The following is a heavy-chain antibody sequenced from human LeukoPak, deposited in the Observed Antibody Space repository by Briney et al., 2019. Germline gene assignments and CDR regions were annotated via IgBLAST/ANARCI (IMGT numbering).Heavy chain of an antibody. CDR2: IYHSGST. J-gene: IGHJ4*02. Sequence: TLSLTCAVSGGSISSGGYSWSWIRQPPGKGLEWIGYIYHSGSTYYNPSLKSRVTISVDTSKNQFSLKLSSVTAADTAVYYCARSLQWLVQIYFDYWGQGTLVTVSS. CDR3: ARSLQWLVQIYFDY. D-gene: IGHD6-19*01. CDR1: GGSISSGGYS. V-gene: IGHV4-30-2*01.